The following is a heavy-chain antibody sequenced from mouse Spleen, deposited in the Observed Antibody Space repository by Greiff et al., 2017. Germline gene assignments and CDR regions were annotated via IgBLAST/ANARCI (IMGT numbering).Heavy chain of an antibody. D-gene: IGHD1-1*01. CDR1: GFNIKDTY. CDR2: IDPANGNT. J-gene: IGHJ1*01. Sequence: VQLQQSGAELVKPGASVKLSCTASGFNIKDTYMHWVKQRPEQGLEWIGRIDPANGNTKYDPKFQGKATITADTSSNTAYLQLSSLTSEDTAVYYCAPHYYGSSYWYFDVWGAGTTVTVSS. V-gene: IGHV14-3*02. CDR3: APHYYGSSYWYFDV.